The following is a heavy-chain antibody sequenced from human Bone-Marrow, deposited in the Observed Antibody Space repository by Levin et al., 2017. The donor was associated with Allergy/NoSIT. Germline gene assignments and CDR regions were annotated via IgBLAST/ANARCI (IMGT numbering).Heavy chain of an antibody. J-gene: IGHJ4*02. CDR2: INHSGST. Sequence: SQTLSLTCAVYGGSFRGYYWSWIRQPPGKGLEWIGEINHSGSTNYNPSLKSRVTISVDTSKNQFSLKLSSVTAADTAVYYCARGGAYYDSSGYWSGFDYWGQGTLVTVSS. V-gene: IGHV4-34*01. CDR3: ARGGAYYDSSGYWSGFDY. CDR1: GGSFRGYY. D-gene: IGHD3-22*01.